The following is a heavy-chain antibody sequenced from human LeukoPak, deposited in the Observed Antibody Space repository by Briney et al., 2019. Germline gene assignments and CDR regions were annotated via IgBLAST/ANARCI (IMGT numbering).Heavy chain of an antibody. CDR1: GFTVSSNY. V-gene: IGHV3-53*01. Sequence: GGSLRLSCAASGFTVSSNYMSWVRQAPGKGLEWVSVIYSGGGTYYAESVKGRFTISRDTSKNTLYLQLNSLRAEDTAVYYCAREDCSGGSCYLGYWGQGTLVTVST. CDR3: AREDCSGGSCYLGY. D-gene: IGHD2-15*01. CDR2: IYSGGGT. J-gene: IGHJ4*02.